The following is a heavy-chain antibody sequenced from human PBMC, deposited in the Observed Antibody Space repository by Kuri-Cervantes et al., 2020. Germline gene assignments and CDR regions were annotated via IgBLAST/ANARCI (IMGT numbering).Heavy chain of an antibody. Sequence: SETLSLTCAVSGGSISSSNWWSWVRPPPGKGLEWIGEIYHSGSTNYNPSLKSRVSISVDTSKNQFSLKLNSVTAADTAVFYCARRGLGLQNWFDPWGQGTLVTVSS. D-gene: IGHD2-15*01. CDR1: GGSISSSNW. V-gene: IGHV4-4*02. J-gene: IGHJ5*02. CDR2: IYHSGST. CDR3: ARRGLGLQNWFDP.